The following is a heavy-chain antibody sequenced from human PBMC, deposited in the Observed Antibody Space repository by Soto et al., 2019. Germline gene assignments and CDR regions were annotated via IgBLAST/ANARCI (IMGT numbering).Heavy chain of an antibody. J-gene: IGHJ6*02. CDR1: GFTFSHYG. CDR2: QWFDGSNK. CDR3: ARDVGDVMSTIQGHGMDV. V-gene: IGHV3-33*01. D-gene: IGHD5-12*01. Sequence: QVQLVESGGAVVQPGRSLRLSCVGSGFTFSHYGMHWVRQAPGKGLEWVAVQWFDGSNKFHAEYVKGRFTISRDNSQNTLYLQMNSLRAEDTAVYYCARDVGDVMSTIQGHGMDVWGQGTTVTVSS.